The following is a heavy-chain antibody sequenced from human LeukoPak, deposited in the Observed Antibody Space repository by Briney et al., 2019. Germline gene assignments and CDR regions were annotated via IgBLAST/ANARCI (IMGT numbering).Heavy chain of an antibody. CDR2: IRYDGSNK. CDR3: AKDLDYDILTALDY. D-gene: IGHD3-9*01. CDR1: GFTFSSYG. V-gene: IGHV3-30*02. J-gene: IGHJ4*02. Sequence: GGSLRLSCAASGFTFSSYGMHWVRQAPGKGLEWVAFIRYDGSNKYYADSVKGRFTISRDNSKNTLYLQMNSLRAEDTAVYYCAKDLDYDILTALDYWGQGTLVTVSS.